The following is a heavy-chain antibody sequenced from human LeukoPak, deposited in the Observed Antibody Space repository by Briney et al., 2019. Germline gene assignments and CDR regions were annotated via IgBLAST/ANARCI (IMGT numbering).Heavy chain of an antibody. Sequence: GGSLRLSCAASGFTFDDYAMHWVRQAPGKGLEWVSGISWNSGSIGYADSVKGRFTISRDNAKNSLYLQMNSLRAEDTAVYYCASTLLLYYFDYWGQGTLVTVSS. CDR3: ASTLLLYYFDY. D-gene: IGHD3-22*01. V-gene: IGHV3-9*01. J-gene: IGHJ4*02. CDR2: ISWNSGSI. CDR1: GFTFDDYA.